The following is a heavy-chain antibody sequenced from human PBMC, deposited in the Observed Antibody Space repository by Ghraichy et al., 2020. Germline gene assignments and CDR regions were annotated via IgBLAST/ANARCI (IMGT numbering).Heavy chain of an antibody. D-gene: IGHD1-1*01. Sequence: SETLSLTCTVSGGSISGDSWSWIRQPPGKGLEWIGCISYSGSTDYNPSLKSRITISVDTSKNQFSLKLNSVTAADTAVYYCARGAHANCDPWAKGTLVTVS. V-gene: IGHV4-59*01. CDR2: ISYSGST. J-gene: IGHJ5*02. CDR3: ARGAHANCDP. CDR1: GGSISGDS.